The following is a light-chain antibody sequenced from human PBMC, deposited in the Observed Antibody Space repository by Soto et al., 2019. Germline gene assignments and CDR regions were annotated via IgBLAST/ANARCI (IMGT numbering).Light chain of an antibody. Sequence: QSALTQPASVSGSPGQSITISCTGTSSDVGGYNLVSWYQQHPGKAPKIMIYEATKRPSGVSTRFSASKSGNTASLTVSGLQAEDEADYYCMCYAGGNNWVFGGGTKLTVL. CDR2: EAT. CDR3: MCYAGGNNWV. J-gene: IGLJ3*02. CDR1: SSDVGGYNL. V-gene: IGLV2-14*02.